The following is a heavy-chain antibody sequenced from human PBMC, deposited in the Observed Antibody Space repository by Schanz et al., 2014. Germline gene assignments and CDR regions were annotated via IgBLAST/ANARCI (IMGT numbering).Heavy chain of an antibody. CDR3: ARDHTTESYYSAGPPIDY. J-gene: IGHJ4*02. D-gene: IGHD1-26*01. Sequence: EVQLLESGGGLIQPGGSLRLSCAASGFIFGNYGMSWVRQAPGKGLEWVSGFDAHDGRAYYADSAKGRFTISRDNSKNTLFLQMNSLRAEDTAVYYCARDHTTESYYSAGPPIDYWGQGTLLTVSS. V-gene: IGHV3-23*01. CDR1: GFIFGNYG. CDR2: FDAHDGRA.